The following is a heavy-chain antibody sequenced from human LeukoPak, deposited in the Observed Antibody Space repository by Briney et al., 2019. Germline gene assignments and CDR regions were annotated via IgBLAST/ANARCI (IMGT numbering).Heavy chain of an antibody. J-gene: IGHJ4*02. CDR2: ISSSSSYI. D-gene: IGHD6-19*01. CDR1: GFTFSSYS. Sequence: GGSLRLSCAASGFTFSSYSMNWVRQAPGKGLEWVSSISSSSSYIYYADSVKGRFTISRDNAKNSLYLQMNSLRAEDTAVYYCARGATSGGGEYWGQGTLVTVSS. V-gene: IGHV3-21*01. CDR3: ARGATSGGGEY.